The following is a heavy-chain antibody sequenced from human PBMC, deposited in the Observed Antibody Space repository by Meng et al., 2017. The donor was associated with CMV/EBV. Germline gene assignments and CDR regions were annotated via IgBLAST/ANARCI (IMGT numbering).Heavy chain of an antibody. CDR2: IIPIFGTA. CDR1: GGTFSSYA. CDR3: ARDPERYNWNYAYYGMDV. V-gene: IGHV1-69*05. Sequence: SVKVSCKASGGTFSSYAISWVRQAPGQGLEWMGGIIPIFGTANYAQKFQGRVTITTDESTSTAYMELSSLRSEDTAVYYCARDPERYNWNYAYYGMDVWGQGTTVTVSS. D-gene: IGHD1-7*01. J-gene: IGHJ6*02.